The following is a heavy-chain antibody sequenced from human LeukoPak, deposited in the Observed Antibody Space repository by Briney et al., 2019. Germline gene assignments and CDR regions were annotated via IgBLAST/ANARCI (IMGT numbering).Heavy chain of an antibody. CDR1: GYSVTSYW. V-gene: IGHV5-51*06. D-gene: IGHD3-16*01. CDR3: AIFDFLFGEIDNWFDP. CDR2: IYPDDSDT. J-gene: IGHJ5*02. Sequence: GESLKISCKGSGYSVTSYWIGWVRQMPGKGLEWMGIIYPDDSDTRYSPSFQGQVTISADKSISTAYLQWSSLKASDTAMYYWAIFDFLFGEIDNWFDPWGQGTQVTVSS.